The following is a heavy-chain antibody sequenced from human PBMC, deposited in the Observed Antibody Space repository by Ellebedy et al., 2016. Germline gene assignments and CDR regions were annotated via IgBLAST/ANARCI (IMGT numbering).Heavy chain of an antibody. D-gene: IGHD2-2*01. CDR3: ARVSVVVPAARAFDI. Sequence: GESLKISCAASGFTFSSYAMSWVRQAPGKGLEWVSGISGSGGSTHYADSVKGRFTISRDNFKNTLSLQMNSLRADDTALYYCARVSVVVPAARAFDIWGQGTMVTVSS. V-gene: IGHV3-23*01. J-gene: IGHJ3*02. CDR2: ISGSGGST. CDR1: GFTFSSYA.